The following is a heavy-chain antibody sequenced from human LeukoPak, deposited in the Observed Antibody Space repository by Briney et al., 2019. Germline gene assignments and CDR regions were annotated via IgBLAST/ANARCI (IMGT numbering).Heavy chain of an antibody. Sequence: SETLSLPCTVSGGSISSYYWSWIRQPPGKGLEWIGYIYYSGSTNYNPSLKSRVTISVDTSKNQFSLKLSSVTAADTAVYYCARVRPVAGTGHYYFDYWGQGTLVTVSS. CDR2: IYYSGST. CDR1: GGSISSYY. V-gene: IGHV4-59*01. CDR3: ARVRPVAGTGHYYFDY. J-gene: IGHJ4*02. D-gene: IGHD6-19*01.